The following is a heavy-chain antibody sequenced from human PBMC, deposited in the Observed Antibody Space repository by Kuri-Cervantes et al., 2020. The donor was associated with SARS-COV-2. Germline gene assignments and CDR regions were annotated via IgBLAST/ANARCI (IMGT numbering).Heavy chain of an antibody. J-gene: IGHJ4*02. V-gene: IGHV3-30-3*01. CDR2: ISYDGSNK. CDR3: ARTVTGSGEQWQHDY. CDR1: GFTFSSYA. Sequence: GESLKISCAASGFTFSSYAMHWVRQAPGKGLEWVAVISYDGSNKYHADSVKGRFTICRDNSKNSLYLQMNSLRAEDTAVYYCARTVTGSGEQWQHDYWGQGTLVTVSS. D-gene: IGHD6-19*01.